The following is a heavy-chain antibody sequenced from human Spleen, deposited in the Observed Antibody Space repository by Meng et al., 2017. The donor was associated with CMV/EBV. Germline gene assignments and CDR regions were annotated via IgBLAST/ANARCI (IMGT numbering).Heavy chain of an antibody. Sequence: GESLKISCAASGFTFSTYDMHWVRQATGKGLEWVSAIGTAGDTYYPGSVKGRFTISRENAKNSLYLQMNSLRAGDTAVYYCARGSIVDYYFGMDVWGQGTTVTVSS. CDR2: IGTAGDT. CDR1: GFTFSTYD. V-gene: IGHV3-13*01. J-gene: IGHJ6*02. D-gene: IGHD1-26*01. CDR3: ARGSIVDYYFGMDV.